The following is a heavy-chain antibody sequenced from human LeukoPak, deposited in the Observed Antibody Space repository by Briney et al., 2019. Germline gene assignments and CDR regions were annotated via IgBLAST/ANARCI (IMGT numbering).Heavy chain of an antibody. D-gene: IGHD2-8*01. CDR1: GFTFSSYW. J-gene: IGHJ6*02. Sequence: PGGSLRLSCAASGFTFSSYWMSWVRQAPGKGLEWVANIKQDGSEKYYVDSVKGRFTTSRDNAKNSLYLQMNSLRAEDTAVYYCARAGKDIVLMVYAIRYYYYGMDVWGQGTTVTVSS. CDR3: ARAGKDIVLMVYAIRYYYYGMDV. CDR2: IKQDGSEK. V-gene: IGHV3-7*03.